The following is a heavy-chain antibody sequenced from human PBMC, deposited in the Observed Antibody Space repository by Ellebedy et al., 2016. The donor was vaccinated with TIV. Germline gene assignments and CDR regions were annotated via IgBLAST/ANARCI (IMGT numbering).Heavy chain of an antibody. V-gene: IGHV3-7*01. D-gene: IGHD6-13*01. CDR3: ARDIPPEWWQQLVLYYYYYGMDV. Sequence: GESLKISXAASGFTFSSYWMSWVRQAPGKGLEWVANIKQDGSEKYYVDSVKGRFTISRDNAKNSLYLQMNSLRAEDTAVYYCARDIPPEWWQQLVLYYYYYGMDVWGQGTTVTVSS. J-gene: IGHJ6*02. CDR1: GFTFSSYW. CDR2: IKQDGSEK.